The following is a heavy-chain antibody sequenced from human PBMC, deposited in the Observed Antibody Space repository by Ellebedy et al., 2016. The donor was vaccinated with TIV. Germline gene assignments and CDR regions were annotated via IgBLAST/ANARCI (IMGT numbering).Heavy chain of an antibody. Sequence: GGSLRLXXAASGFTFSSYSMNWVRQAPGKGLEWVSYISSSSSTIYYADSVKGRFTISRDNAKNSLYLQMNSLKIEDTAVYYCAREDWWRFDPWGQGTLVTVSS. CDR1: GFTFSSYS. V-gene: IGHV3-48*01. CDR2: ISSSSSTI. CDR3: AREDWWRFDP. J-gene: IGHJ5*02. D-gene: IGHD2-15*01.